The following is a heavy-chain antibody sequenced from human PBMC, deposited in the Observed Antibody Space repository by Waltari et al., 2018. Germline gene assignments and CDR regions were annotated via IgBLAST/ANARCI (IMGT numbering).Heavy chain of an antibody. CDR1: VGTFSSYA. V-gene: IGHV1-69*01. CDR2: IIPIFGTA. Sequence: QLQLVRSRAEVQTPGSWLQVSCTASVGTFSSYAIIWVRQAPGQGLEWMGGIIPIFGTANYAQKFQGRVTITADEYTSTAYMELSSLRCEDTAVYYCARFSEVQGYFDLWGRGTLVTVSS. J-gene: IGHJ2*01. CDR3: ARFSEVQGYFDL.